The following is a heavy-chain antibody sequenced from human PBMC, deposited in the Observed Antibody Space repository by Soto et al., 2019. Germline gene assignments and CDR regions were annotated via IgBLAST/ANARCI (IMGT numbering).Heavy chain of an antibody. V-gene: IGHV3-53*01. CDR2: IYSGGST. CDR1: GFTVSSNY. D-gene: IGHD3-22*01. Sequence: PXESLLLSCAASGFTVSSNYMSWVRQAPGKGLEWVSVIYSGGSTYYADSVKGRFTISRDNSKNTLYLQMNSLRAEDTAVYYCACLTYYYDSSGSLDAFDIWGQGTMVTVSS. CDR3: ACLTYYYDSSGSLDAFDI. J-gene: IGHJ3*02.